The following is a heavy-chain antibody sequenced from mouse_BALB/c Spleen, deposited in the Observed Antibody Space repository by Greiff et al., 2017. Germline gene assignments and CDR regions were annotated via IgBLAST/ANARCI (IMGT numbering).Heavy chain of an antibody. CDR2: IYPGSGNT. D-gene: IGHD2-2*01. Sequence: VQRVESGAELARPGASVKLSCTASGYTFTDYYINWVKPRTGQGLAWIGEIYPGSGNTYFTEKFKGKATLTADKSSSTAYMQLSSLTSEDSAVYFCARRGGLRRDYAMDYWGQGTSGTVSS. CDR1: GYTFTDYY. CDR3: ARRGGLRRDYAMDY. J-gene: IGHJ4*01. V-gene: IGHV1-77*01.